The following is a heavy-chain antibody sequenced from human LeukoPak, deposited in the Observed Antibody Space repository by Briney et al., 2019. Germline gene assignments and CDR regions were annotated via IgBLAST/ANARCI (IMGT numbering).Heavy chain of an antibody. CDR2: ITPIFGTP. V-gene: IGHV1-69*13. J-gene: IGHJ5*02. CDR1: GGTFSSYS. Sequence: SVKVSCKASGGTFSSYSINWVRQAPGQGLEWMGGITPIFGTPKYAQKFQGRVTITADESTSTAYMELSSLRSEDTAVYYCAREDIVVVVAARVFDPWGQGTLVTVSS. CDR3: AREDIVVVVAARVFDP. D-gene: IGHD2-15*01.